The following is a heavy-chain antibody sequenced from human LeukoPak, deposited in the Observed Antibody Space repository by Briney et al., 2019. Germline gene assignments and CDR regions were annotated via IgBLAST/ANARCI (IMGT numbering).Heavy chain of an antibody. CDR3: ARDAYDTSAYYYFHY. D-gene: IGHD3-22*01. CDR2: ITGSSSTI. Sequence: GGSLRLSCTASGFTFSSCDMNWVRQAPGKGLEWVSYITGSSSTIYYADSVKGRFTISRDNAKNSLYLQMNSLRDEDTAVYYCARDAYDTSAYYYFHYWGQGTLVTVSS. J-gene: IGHJ4*02. V-gene: IGHV3-48*02. CDR1: GFTFSSCD.